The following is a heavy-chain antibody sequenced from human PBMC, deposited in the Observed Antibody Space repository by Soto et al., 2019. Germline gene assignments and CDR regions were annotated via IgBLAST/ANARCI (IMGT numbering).Heavy chain of an antibody. J-gene: IGHJ4*02. CDR1: GFTFSSYG. V-gene: IGHV3-33*01. D-gene: IGHD3-22*01. CDR3: ARDLDYYDSSGYTPDY. CDR2: IWYDGSNK. Sequence: PGGSLRLSCAASGFTFSSYGMHWVRQAPGKGLEWVAVIWYDGSNKYYADSVKGRFTISRDNSKNTLYLQMNSLRAEDTAVYYCARDLDYYDSSGYTPDYWGQGTLVTVSS.